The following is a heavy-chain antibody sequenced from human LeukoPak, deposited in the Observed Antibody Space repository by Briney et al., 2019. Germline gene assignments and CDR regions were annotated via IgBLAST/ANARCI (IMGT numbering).Heavy chain of an antibody. Sequence: ASVKVSCKASGYTFTSYDINWVRQATGQGLEWMGWMNPNSGGTNYAQKFQGRVTMTRDTSISTAYMELSRLRSDDTAVYYCARGLDGDYAYDYWGQGTLVTVSS. D-gene: IGHD4-17*01. CDR3: ARGLDGDYAYDY. V-gene: IGHV1-2*02. CDR2: MNPNSGGT. CDR1: GYTFTSYD. J-gene: IGHJ4*02.